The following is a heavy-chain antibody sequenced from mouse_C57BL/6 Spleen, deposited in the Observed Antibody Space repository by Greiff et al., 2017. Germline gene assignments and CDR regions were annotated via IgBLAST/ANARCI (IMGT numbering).Heavy chain of an antibody. CDR3: ARQGNYGSSPAWFAY. CDR1: GFTFSDYG. V-gene: IGHV5-15*01. CDR2: ISNLAYSV. J-gene: IGHJ3*01. D-gene: IGHD1-1*01. Sequence: EVTVVVSGGGLVQPGGSLKLSCAASGFTFSDYGMAWVRQAPRKGPGWVAFISNLAYSVYYADTVTGRFTIARENAKNTLYLERSSLRSEDTAMYYCARQGNYGSSPAWFAYWGQGTLVTVSA.